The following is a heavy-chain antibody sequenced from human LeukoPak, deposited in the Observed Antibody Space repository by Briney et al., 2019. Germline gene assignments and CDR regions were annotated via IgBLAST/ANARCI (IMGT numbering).Heavy chain of an antibody. CDR2: ISGYNGNT. Sequence: ASVKVSCKASGYKFTSFGVSWVRQAPGQGLQWMGWISGYNGNTNFAQKFQGRVTMTTDTSTSTAYMELRSLRSDDTAVYYCARDSPYSSSSLGFDFWGQETLVTVSS. D-gene: IGHD6-13*01. V-gene: IGHV1-18*01. CDR3: ARDSPYSSSSLGFDF. J-gene: IGHJ4*02. CDR1: GYKFTSFG.